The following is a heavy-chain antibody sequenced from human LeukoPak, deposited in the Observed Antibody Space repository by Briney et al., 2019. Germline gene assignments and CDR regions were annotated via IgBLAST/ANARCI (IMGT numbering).Heavy chain of an antibody. CDR2: ISYDGSTK. CDR3: ARGAPTVTNTPNFDY. Sequence: GRSLRLSCAASGFTFSTYAMHWVRQAPGKGLEWVAVISYDGSTKYYADSVKGRFTISRDISKNTVYLQMNSLRAEDTAVYYCARGAPTVTNTPNFDYWGQGTLVTVSS. D-gene: IGHD4-17*01. CDR1: GFTFSTYA. J-gene: IGHJ4*02. V-gene: IGHV3-30*04.